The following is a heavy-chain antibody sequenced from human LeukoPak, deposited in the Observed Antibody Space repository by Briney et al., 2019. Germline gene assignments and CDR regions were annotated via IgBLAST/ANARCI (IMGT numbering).Heavy chain of an antibody. Sequence: ASETLSLTCTVSGYSISSGYYWGWIRQPPGKGLEWIGSIYHSGSTYYNPSLKSRVTISVDTSKNQFSLKLSSVTAADTAVYYCASTGEAPVDYWGQGTLVTVSS. V-gene: IGHV4-38-2*02. CDR2: IYHSGST. CDR1: GYSISSGYY. D-gene: IGHD2-21*01. J-gene: IGHJ4*02. CDR3: ASTGEAPVDY.